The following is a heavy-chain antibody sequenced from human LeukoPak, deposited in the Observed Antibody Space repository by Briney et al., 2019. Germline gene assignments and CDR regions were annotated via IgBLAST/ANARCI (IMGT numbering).Heavy chain of an antibody. CDR3: AKDITMVRGANFDY. V-gene: IGHV3-9*01. D-gene: IGHD3-10*01. J-gene: IGHJ4*02. Sequence: GGSLRLSCAASGFTFDDYAMHWVRQAPGKGLEWVSGISWNSGSIGYADSVKGRFTISRDNAKNSLYLQMNSLRAEDTALYYCAKDITMVRGANFDYWGQGTLVTVSS. CDR2: ISWNSGSI. CDR1: GFTFDDYA.